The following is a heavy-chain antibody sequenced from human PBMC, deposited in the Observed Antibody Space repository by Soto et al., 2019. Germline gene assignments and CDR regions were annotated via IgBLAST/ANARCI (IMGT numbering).Heavy chain of an antibody. V-gene: IGHV3-23*01. CDR2: ISGRGGST. D-gene: IGHD3-10*01. CDR3: AKERITMVRGVINPYNWFDP. J-gene: IGHJ5*02. CDR1: GFTFSSYA. Sequence: EVQLLESGGGLVQPGGSLRLSCAASGFTFSSYAMSWVRQAPGKGLEWVSAISGRGGSTYYADSVKGRFTISRDNSKNTLYLQMNSLRAEDTAVYYCAKERITMVRGVINPYNWFDPWGQGTLVTVSS.